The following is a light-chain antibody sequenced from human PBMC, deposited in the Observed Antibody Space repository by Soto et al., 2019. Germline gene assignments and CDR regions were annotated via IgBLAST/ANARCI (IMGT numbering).Light chain of an antibody. J-gene: IGKJ1*01. V-gene: IGKV1-39*01. CDR1: QGISTY. Sequence: DIQMTQSPSSLSASVGDRVTITCRASQGISTYLNWYQQKPGKAPKLLIYAASSLQSGVPSRFSATGPETALTLTIRSLQPEDFVTYSCQQTYSTTWKFGHRTKV. CDR3: QQTYSTTWK. CDR2: AAS.